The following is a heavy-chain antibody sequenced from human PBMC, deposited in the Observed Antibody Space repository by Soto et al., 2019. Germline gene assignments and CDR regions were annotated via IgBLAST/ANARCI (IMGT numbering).Heavy chain of an antibody. CDR3: ARREQQLTRGYYGMDV. CDR1: GYTFTSYG. CDR2: ISAYNGNT. V-gene: IGHV1-18*01. J-gene: IGHJ6*02. Sequence: QVQLVQSGAEVKKPGASVKVSCKASGYTFTSYGISWVRQAPGQGLEWMGWISAYNGNTNYAQKLQGRVTMTTDTFTSIAYMELRSLRSDYTAVYYCARREQQLTRGYYGMDVWGQGTTVTVSS. D-gene: IGHD6-13*01.